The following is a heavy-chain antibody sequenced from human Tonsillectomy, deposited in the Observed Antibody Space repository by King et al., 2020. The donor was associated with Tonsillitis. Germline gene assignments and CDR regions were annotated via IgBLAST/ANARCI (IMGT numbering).Heavy chain of an antibody. Sequence: VQLVESGGGLVQPGGSLRLSCAASGFTFSSYSMNWVRQAPGKGLEWVSYISSSSSTIYYEDSVKGRFTISRDHAKNSLYLQMNSLRAEDTAVYYCARGRLWGFDYWGQGTLVTVSS. J-gene: IGHJ4*02. CDR1: GFTFSSYS. V-gene: IGHV3-48*01. CDR2: ISSSSSTI. D-gene: IGHD3-16*01. CDR3: ARGRLWGFDY.